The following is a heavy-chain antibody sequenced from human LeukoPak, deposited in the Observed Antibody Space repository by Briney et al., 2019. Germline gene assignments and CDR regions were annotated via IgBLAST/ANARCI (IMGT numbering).Heavy chain of an antibody. D-gene: IGHD4-11*01. J-gene: IGHJ4*02. CDR1: GFSLRTRGMG. Sequence: SGPALVKPTQTLTLTCTFSGFSLRTRGMGVSWIRQPPGKALEWLSRIDWDDERHYSTSLKTRLTISKDTSKNQVVLTMTNVDPVDTATYYCTRYRLSFFDYWGQGTLVTVSS. CDR3: TRYRLSFFDY. V-gene: IGHV2-70*11. CDR2: IDWDDER.